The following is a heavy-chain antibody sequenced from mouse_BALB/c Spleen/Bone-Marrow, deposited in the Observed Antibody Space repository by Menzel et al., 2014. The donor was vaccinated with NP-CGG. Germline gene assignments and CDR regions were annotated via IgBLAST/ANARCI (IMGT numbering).Heavy chain of an antibody. CDR2: ISSGGSST. CDR1: GFTFSSYG. CDR3: TRRPLQANSYFDC. Sequence: DVKLVESGGDLVKPGGSLKLSCVASGFTFSSYGMSWVRQTPDKRLERVATISSGGSSTYYPASVKGRFTISRDNAKSTLYLQMSSLNSEDTAMYYCTRRPLQANSYFDCWGQGTTLTVSS. J-gene: IGHJ2*01. V-gene: IGHV5-6*02. D-gene: IGHD3-2*02.